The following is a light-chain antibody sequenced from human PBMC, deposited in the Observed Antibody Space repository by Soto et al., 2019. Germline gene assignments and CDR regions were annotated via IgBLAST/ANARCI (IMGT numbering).Light chain of an antibody. CDR1: QSVGNNY. CDR2: GAS. V-gene: IGKV3-20*01. CDR3: QQYFSSPLT. Sequence: EIVLTQSPGTLSLSPGERATLSCRASQSVGNNYLAWYQQKPGQAPRLVIHGASSRATGIPDRFSGSGSGTDFPLTIRRLEPEDFAVYYCQQYFSSPLTVGGGTRVEIK. J-gene: IGKJ4*01.